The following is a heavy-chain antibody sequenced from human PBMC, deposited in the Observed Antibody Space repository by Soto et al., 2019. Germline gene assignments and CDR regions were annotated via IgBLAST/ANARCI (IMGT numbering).Heavy chain of an antibody. CDR1: GFTFISSA. J-gene: IGHJ4*02. CDR3: AADYYNTNGYYYDY. CDR2: IVVVSGNT. D-gene: IGHD3-22*01. Sequence: SVKVSCKASGFTFISSAVQWVRQARGQRLEWIGWIVVVSGNTNYAQKFQERVTITRDMSTSTAYMELSSLRSDDTAVYYCAADYYNTNGYYYDYWGQGTLVTVSS. V-gene: IGHV1-58*01.